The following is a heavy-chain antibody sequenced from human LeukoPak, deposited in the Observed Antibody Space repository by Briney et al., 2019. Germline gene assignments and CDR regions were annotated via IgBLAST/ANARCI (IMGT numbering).Heavy chain of an antibody. V-gene: IGHV4-61*02. CDR2: IYTSGST. CDR1: GGSISSGSYY. J-gene: IGHJ3*02. D-gene: IGHD2-2*01. CDR3: ARDPGAVPAAGGAFDI. Sequence: PSQTLSLTCTVSGGSISSGSYYWSWIRQPAGKGLEWIGRIYTSGSTNYNPSLKSRVTISVDTSKNQFSLKLSSVTAADTAVYYCARDPGAVPAAGGAFDIWGQGTMVTVSS.